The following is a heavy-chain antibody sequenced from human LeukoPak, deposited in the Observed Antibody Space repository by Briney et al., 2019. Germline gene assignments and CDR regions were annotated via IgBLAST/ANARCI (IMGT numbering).Heavy chain of an antibody. Sequence: GGSLRLSCAASGFTFSSYAMHWVRQAPGKGLEWVAVISYYGSNKYYADSVKGRFTISRDNSKNTLYLQMNSLGAEDTAVYYCARYYYDSSGPRAFDLWGQGTMVTVSS. CDR1: GFTFSSYA. V-gene: IGHV3-30*04. D-gene: IGHD3-22*01. CDR3: ARYYYDSSGPRAFDL. CDR2: ISYYGSNK. J-gene: IGHJ3*01.